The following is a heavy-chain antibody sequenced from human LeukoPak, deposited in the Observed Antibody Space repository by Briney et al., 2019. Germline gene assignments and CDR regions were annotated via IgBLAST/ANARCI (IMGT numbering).Heavy chain of an antibody. CDR3: AKPWIFGVVHDAFDI. Sequence: PGGSLRLSCADSGVTFYRYAMSWVRDAPGKGLECVSSISGRGGSTYYVDSVKGRFTISRDNSKNTLYLQMNRLRAEDTAVYYCAKPWIFGVVHDAFDIWGQGTMVTVSS. V-gene: IGHV3-23*01. J-gene: IGHJ3*02. D-gene: IGHD3-3*01. CDR2: ISGRGGST. CDR1: GVTFYRYA.